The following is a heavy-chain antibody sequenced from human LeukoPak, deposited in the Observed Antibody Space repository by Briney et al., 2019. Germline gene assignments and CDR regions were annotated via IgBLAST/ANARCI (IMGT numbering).Heavy chain of an antibody. Sequence: SETLSLTCTVSGGSISSYYWSWIRQPPGKGLEWIGYIYYSGSTNYNPSLKSRVTISVDTSKNQFSLKLSSVTAVDTAVYYCAREYSSSWVRAFDIWGQGIMVTVSS. CDR1: GGSISSYY. CDR2: IYYSGST. V-gene: IGHV4-59*12. CDR3: AREYSSSWVRAFDI. D-gene: IGHD6-13*01. J-gene: IGHJ3*02.